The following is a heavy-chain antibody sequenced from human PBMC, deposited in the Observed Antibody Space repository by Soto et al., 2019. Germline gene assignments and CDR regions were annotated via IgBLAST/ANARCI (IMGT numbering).Heavy chain of an antibody. CDR2: IYYTGST. CDR3: ARVTMVRGVMADY. V-gene: IGHV4-30-4*01. CDR1: GGSISSGNIY. D-gene: IGHD3-10*01. J-gene: IGHJ4*02. Sequence: SETLSLTCTVSGGSISSGNIYWSWIRQPPGKGLEWIGYIYYTGSTYYNPSLTSRVTISVNPSKNQFPLTLTSVTAADTATYYCARVTMVRGVMADYWGQGTLVTVSS.